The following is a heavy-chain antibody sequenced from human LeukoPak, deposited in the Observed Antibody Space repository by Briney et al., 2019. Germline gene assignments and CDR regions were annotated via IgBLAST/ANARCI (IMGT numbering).Heavy chain of an antibody. V-gene: IGHV3-48*01. Sequence: GGSLRLSCAASGFTFSSYSMNWVRQAPGKGLEWVSYISSSSSTIYYADSVKGRFTVSRDNAKNSLYLQMNSLRAEDTAVYYCARTLTAIVKDYYYYYGMDVWGQGTTVTVSS. CDR1: GFTFSSYS. D-gene: IGHD3-16*02. CDR3: ARTLTAIVKDYYYYYGMDV. CDR2: ISSSSSTI. J-gene: IGHJ6*02.